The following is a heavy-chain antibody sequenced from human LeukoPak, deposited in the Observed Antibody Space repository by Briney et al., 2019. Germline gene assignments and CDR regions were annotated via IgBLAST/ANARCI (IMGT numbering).Heavy chain of an antibody. CDR1: GYTFTSYY. J-gene: IGHJ4*02. CDR3: ARTSGRCDYRCFDY. Sequence: ASANVSCKASGYTFTSYYIHWVRQAPGQGLQWMGIINPSGGRTNYAQKFQGRVTMTRDTSTSTVYMDLSSLRSEDTAVYYCARTSGRCDYRCFDYWGQGTLVTISS. V-gene: IGHV1-46*01. CDR2: INPSGGRT. D-gene: IGHD4-17*01.